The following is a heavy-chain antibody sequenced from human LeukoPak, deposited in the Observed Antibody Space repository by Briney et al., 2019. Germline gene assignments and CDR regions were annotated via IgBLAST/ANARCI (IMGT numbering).Heavy chain of an antibody. CDR2: TYYSGST. CDR3: ARARSSSHYFDY. J-gene: IGHJ4*02. CDR1: GGSISSSSYY. Sequence: SETLSLTCTVSGGSISSSSYYWGWIRQPPGKGLEWIGTTYYSGSTSYDPSLKSRVTISVDTSKNQFSLKLSSVIAADTAVYYCARARSSSHYFDYWGQGTLVTVSS. D-gene: IGHD6-6*01. V-gene: IGHV4-39*07.